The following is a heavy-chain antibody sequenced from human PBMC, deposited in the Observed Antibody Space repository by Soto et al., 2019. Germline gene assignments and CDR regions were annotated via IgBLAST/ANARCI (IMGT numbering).Heavy chain of an antibody. D-gene: IGHD6-13*01. CDR2: ISSSSSTI. CDR1: GFTFSSYS. J-gene: IGHJ5*02. Sequence: GGSLRLSCAASGFTFSSYSMNWVRQAPGKGLEWVSYISSSSSTIYNADSVKGRFTISRDNGKNSLYLQMNSLRAEDTAVYYCARDWGSSWGELNWFDPWGQGTLVTVSS. CDR3: ARDWGSSWGELNWFDP. V-gene: IGHV3-48*01.